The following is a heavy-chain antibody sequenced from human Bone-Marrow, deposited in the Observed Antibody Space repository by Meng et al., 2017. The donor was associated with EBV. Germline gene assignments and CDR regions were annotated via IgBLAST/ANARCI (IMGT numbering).Heavy chain of an antibody. CDR2: INPYNGAP. V-gene: IGHV1-8*03. D-gene: IGHD3-10*01. J-gene: IGHJ5*02. CDR1: RTPYSRIV. Sequence: GPGVDIPGASVTCACNAYRTPYSRIVVIGLRQTTGQGLVWLGYINPYNGAPGYVHKFQGKVAITKNISINTSYMDLSSLSSEDTAVYYCASDVYASGSYMSDPWGQGTLVTVSS. CDR3: ASDVYASGSYMSDP.